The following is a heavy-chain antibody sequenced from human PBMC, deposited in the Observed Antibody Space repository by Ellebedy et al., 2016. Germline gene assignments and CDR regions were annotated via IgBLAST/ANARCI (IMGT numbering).Heavy chain of an antibody. CDR1: GFTFSSYA. Sequence: GESLKISCAASGFTFSSYAMSWVRQAPGKGLEWVAIISSDGTNKYYADSVKGRFTISRDNSKNMLYLQMNSLRAEDTAVYYCARTLVFAGDSEGDFTFDYWGQGTLVTVSS. V-gene: IGHV3-30*03. CDR2: ISSDGTNK. J-gene: IGHJ4*02. D-gene: IGHD2-21*01. CDR3: ARTLVFAGDSEGDFTFDY.